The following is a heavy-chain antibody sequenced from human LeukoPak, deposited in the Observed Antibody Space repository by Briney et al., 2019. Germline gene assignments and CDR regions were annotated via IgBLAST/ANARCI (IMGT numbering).Heavy chain of an antibody. J-gene: IGHJ4*02. CDR3: ARGIAARPGY. CDR2: ISSSSSYI. V-gene: IGHV3-21*01. CDR1: GFTFSSYS. Sequence: KPGGSLRLXCAASGFTFSSYSMNWVRQAPGKGLEWVSSISSSSSYIYYADSVKGRFTISRDNAKNSLYLQMNSLRAEDTAVHYCARGIAARPGYWGQGTLVTVSS. D-gene: IGHD6-6*01.